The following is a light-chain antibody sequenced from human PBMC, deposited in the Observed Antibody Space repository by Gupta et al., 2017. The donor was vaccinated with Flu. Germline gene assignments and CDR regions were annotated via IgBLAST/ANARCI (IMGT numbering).Light chain of an antibody. CDR2: GAS. V-gene: IGKV3D-20*01. Sequence: DTLSLSPGERATLSVGASQTVNNNFLDWYQQKPCLAPRLLISGASKRAAGIPDRFTGSGSGTDFTLTINKVEPEDFAVYFCQQYGNSPPTFGGGTDVDVK. CDR3: QQYGNSPPT. CDR1: QTVNNNF. J-gene: IGKJ4*01.